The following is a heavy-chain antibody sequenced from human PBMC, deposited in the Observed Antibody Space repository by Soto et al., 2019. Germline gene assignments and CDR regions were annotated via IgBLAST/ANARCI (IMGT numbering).Heavy chain of an antibody. V-gene: IGHV5-10-1*01. CDR2: IDPSDSYT. Sequence: GESLKISCKGSGYSFTSYWISWVRQMPGKGLEWMGRIDPSDSYTNYSPSFQGHVTISADKSISTAYLQWSSLKASDTAMYYCSVVVPAAILHYGMDVWGQGTTVTVSS. CDR1: GYSFTSYW. J-gene: IGHJ6*02. D-gene: IGHD2-2*01. CDR3: SVVVPAAILHYGMDV.